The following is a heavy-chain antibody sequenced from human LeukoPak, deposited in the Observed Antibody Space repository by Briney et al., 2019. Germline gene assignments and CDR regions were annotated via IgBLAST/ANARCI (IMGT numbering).Heavy chain of an antibody. Sequence: PGGSLRLSCAASGFTFSSYWMTWVRQAPGKGLEWVANIKQDGSEKYYVDSVKGRFTISRDNAKNSLYLQMNSLRAEDTAVYYCAKLRSGGSQYYFDYWGQGTLVTVSS. J-gene: IGHJ4*02. CDR1: GFTFSSYW. CDR3: AKLRSGGSQYYFDY. V-gene: IGHV3-7*01. CDR2: IKQDGSEK. D-gene: IGHD2-15*01.